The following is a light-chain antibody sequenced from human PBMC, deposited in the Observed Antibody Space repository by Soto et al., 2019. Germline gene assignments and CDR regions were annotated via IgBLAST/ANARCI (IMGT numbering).Light chain of an antibody. CDR1: QSISSY. Sequence: DIQMTQSPSSLSASVGVRVTITCRASQSISSYLNWYQQKPGKAPKLLIYAASSLQSGVPSRFSGSGSGTDFTLTISSLQPEDFATYYYQQSYCPGTFGQGTKVDIK. J-gene: IGKJ1*01. V-gene: IGKV1-39*01. CDR2: AAS. CDR3: QQSYCPGT.